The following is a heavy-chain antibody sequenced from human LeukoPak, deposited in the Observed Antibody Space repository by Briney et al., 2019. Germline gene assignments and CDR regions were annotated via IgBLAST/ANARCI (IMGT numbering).Heavy chain of an antibody. J-gene: IGHJ3*01. CDR2: IKSKTDGGTT. D-gene: IGHD3-3*01. V-gene: IGHV3-15*01. Sequence: GGSLRLSCAASGFTFSSYGMHWVRQAPGKGLEWVGRIKSKTDGGTTDYAAPVKGRFTISRDDSKNTLYLQMNSLKTEDTAVYYCTTAHSITIFGVSWGQGTMVTVSS. CDR3: TTAHSITIFGVS. CDR1: GFTFSSYG.